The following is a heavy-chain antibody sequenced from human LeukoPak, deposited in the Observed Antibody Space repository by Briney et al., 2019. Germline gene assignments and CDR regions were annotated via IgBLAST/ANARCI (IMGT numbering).Heavy chain of an antibody. CDR1: GFTVSRNY. CDR2: IYSGGST. V-gene: IGHV3-53*01. Sequence: GGSLRLSCAASGFTVSRNYMNWVRQAPGKGLEWVSVIYSGGSTYYADSVKGRFTISRDNSKNTLYFQMNSLRAEDTAFYYCTRGSPILRGRPFDDWGEGTLVTVSS. D-gene: IGHD3-10*01. CDR3: TRGSPILRGRPFDD. J-gene: IGHJ4*02.